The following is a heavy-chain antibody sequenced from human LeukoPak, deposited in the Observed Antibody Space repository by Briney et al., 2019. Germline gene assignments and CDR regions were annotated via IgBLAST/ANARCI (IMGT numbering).Heavy chain of an antibody. Sequence: GESLRLSCAASGFILRNFGMSWIRQAPGQGLEWVSHISDVVAHTWNADSVKGRFIISRDNSNNRVFLQMNRLRPEDTALYYCAKDNYGGVYASWGQGTLVTVSS. J-gene: IGHJ5*02. CDR3: AKDNYGGVYAS. CDR1: GFILRNFG. V-gene: IGHV3-23*01. CDR2: ISDVVAHT. D-gene: IGHD3-16*01.